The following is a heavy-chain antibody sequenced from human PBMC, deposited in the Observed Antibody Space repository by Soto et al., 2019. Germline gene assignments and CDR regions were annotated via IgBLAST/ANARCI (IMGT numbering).Heavy chain of an antibody. V-gene: IGHV3-21*01. J-gene: IGHJ4*02. Sequence: PGGSLRLSCAASGFTFSSYSMNWVRQAPGKGLEWVSSISSSSSYIYYADSVKGRFTISRDNAKNSLYLQMNSLRAEDTAVYYCATHSSSWATFDYWGQGTLVTVSS. CDR3: ATHSSSWATFDY. CDR2: ISSSSSYI. CDR1: GFTFSSYS. D-gene: IGHD6-13*01.